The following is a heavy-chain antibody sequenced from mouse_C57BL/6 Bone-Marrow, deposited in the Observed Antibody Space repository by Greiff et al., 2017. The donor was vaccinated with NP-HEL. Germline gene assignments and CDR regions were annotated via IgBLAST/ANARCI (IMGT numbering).Heavy chain of an antibody. Sequence: EVQLLQSGAELVQPGASVKLSCTASGFNFTDYYMHWVKQRTEQGLAWFGRIDPEDGDTKYASKFQGKATITADTSSNTAYLQLSSLTSEDSAVYYYASHHYYGSRWFAYWGQGTLVTVSA. CDR2: IDPEDGDT. CDR1: GFNFTDYY. CDR3: ASHHYYGSRWFAY. D-gene: IGHD1-1*01. V-gene: IGHV14-2*01. J-gene: IGHJ3*01.